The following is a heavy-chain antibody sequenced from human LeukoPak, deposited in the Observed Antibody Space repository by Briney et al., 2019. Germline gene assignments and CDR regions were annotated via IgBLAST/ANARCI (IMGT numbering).Heavy chain of an antibody. CDR3: ATVIGRFVVVPAPLWFDP. Sequence: ASVKVSCKVSGYTLTELSMHWVRQAPGKGLEWMGGFDPEDGETIYAQKFQGRVTMTEDTSTDTAYMELSSLRSEDTAVYYCATVIGRFVVVPAPLWFDPWGQGTLVTVSS. J-gene: IGHJ5*02. CDR1: GYTLTELS. CDR2: FDPEDGET. D-gene: IGHD2-2*01. V-gene: IGHV1-24*01.